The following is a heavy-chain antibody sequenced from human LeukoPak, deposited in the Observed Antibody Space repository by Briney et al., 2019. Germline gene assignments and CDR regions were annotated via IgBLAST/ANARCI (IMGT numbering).Heavy chain of an antibody. CDR1: GFTFSSYW. CDR3: ARPSSGWYYFYY. J-gene: IGHJ4*02. Sequence: GGPVRLLCAASGFTFSSYWMSGVRQAPGQGLEWLANIKQDGSEKYYVDSVKGRFTISRDNAKNSLYLQMNSLRAEDTAVYYCARPSSGWYYFYYWGQGTLVTVSS. CDR2: IKQDGSEK. D-gene: IGHD6-13*01. V-gene: IGHV3-7*05.